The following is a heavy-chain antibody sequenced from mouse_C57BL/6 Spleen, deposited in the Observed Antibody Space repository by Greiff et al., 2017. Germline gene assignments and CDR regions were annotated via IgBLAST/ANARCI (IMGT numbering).Heavy chain of an antibody. CDR3: AREGHYYGSSYFDY. V-gene: IGHV5-16*01. CDR1: GFTFSDYY. CDR2: INYDGSST. D-gene: IGHD1-1*01. Sequence: DVKLVESEGGLVQPGSSMKLSCTASGFTFSDYYMAWVRQVPEKGLEWVANINYDGSSTYYLDSLKSRFIISSDNAKNILYLQMSSLKSEDTATYYCAREGHYYGSSYFDYWGQGTTLTVSA. J-gene: IGHJ2*01.